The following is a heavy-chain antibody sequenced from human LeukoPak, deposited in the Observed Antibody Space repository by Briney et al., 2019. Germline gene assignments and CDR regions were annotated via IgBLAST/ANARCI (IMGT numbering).Heavy chain of an antibody. J-gene: IGHJ4*02. D-gene: IGHD4-23*01. Sequence: GGSLRLSCAASGFTFSSYAMTWVRQAPGKGLEWVPGISGSGGATYSADSVKGRFTISRDNAKNSLYLQMNSLRAEDTAVYYCAREERLRWTAYWGQGTLVTVSS. CDR2: ISGSGGAT. V-gene: IGHV3-23*01. CDR1: GFTFSSYA. CDR3: AREERLRWTAY.